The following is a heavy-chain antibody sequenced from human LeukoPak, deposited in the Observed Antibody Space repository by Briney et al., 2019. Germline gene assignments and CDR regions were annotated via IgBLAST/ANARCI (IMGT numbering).Heavy chain of an antibody. V-gene: IGHV4-34*01. Sequence: SETLSLTCAVYGGSFSGYYWSWIRQRPGKGLEWIGTYWHSATTYYNPSLKSRVTISIDASKNQFSLKLSSVTAADTAVYYCARNKVMALAHYFDYWGPGTLVTVSS. CDR3: ARNKVMALAHYFDY. D-gene: IGHD2-21*01. CDR1: GGSFSGYY. CDR2: YWHSATT. J-gene: IGHJ4*02.